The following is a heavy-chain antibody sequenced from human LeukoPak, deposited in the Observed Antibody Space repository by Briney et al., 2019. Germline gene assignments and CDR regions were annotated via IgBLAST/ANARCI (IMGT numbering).Heavy chain of an antibody. J-gene: IGHJ5*02. CDR2: INHSGST. D-gene: IGHD3-3*01. V-gene: IGHV4-34*01. CDR3: ARGGKGYDFWSGYYPGNWFDP. Sequence: SETLSLTCAVYGGSFSGYYWSWIRQPPGKGLEWIGEINHSGSTNYTPSLKSRVTISVDTSKNQFSLKLSSVTAADTAVYYCARGGKGYDFWSGYYPGNWFDPWGQGTLVTVSS. CDR1: GGSFSGYY.